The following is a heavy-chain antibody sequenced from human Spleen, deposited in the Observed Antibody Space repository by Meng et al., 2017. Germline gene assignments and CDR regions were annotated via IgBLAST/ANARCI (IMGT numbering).Heavy chain of an antibody. CDR1: GASISTSGYY. J-gene: IGHJ5*02. CDR3: VRSSGWVRTGFDP. CDR2: IGHSGTT. D-gene: IGHD6-19*01. Sequence: QPQLQESGPGLVKPSEALSLTCSVSGASISTSGYYWGWFRQPPGKGLEWIGSIGHSGTTYYTPSLKSRVTVSIDTSKSQFSLKLTSVTAADTAVYYCVRSSGWVRTGFDPWGQGTLVTVSS. V-gene: IGHV4-39*01.